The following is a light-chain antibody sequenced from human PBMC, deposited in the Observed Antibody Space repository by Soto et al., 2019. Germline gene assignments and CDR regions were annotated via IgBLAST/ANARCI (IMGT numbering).Light chain of an antibody. CDR1: RSDIGRNY. V-gene: IGLV1-47*01. Sequence: QSVLTQPPSASGTPGQRVTISCSGSRSDIGRNYVYWYQQLAGTAPRLLIYSNNQRPSGVPDRFSGSKSDTSASLAISGLRSEDEADYYCAAWNDSLSGHVVFGGGTKLTVL. CDR2: SNN. CDR3: AAWNDSLSGHVV. J-gene: IGLJ2*01.